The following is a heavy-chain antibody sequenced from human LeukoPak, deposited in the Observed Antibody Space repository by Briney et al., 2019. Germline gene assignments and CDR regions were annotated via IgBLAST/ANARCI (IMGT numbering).Heavy chain of an antibody. Sequence: PGGSLRLSCAASGFTFNTQDMRWVRQAPGKGLEWVSSITIAGGTFYADSVRGRFTISGDNSKNTLDLQMNSLRVEDTAVYYCGKGRVSDWGQGTLVTVSS. CDR3: GKGRVSD. D-gene: IGHD6-19*01. V-gene: IGHV3-23*01. CDR2: ITIAGGT. CDR1: GFTFNTQD. J-gene: IGHJ4*02.